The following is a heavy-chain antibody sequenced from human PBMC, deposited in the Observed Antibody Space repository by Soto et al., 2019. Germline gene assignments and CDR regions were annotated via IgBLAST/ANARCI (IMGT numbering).Heavy chain of an antibody. CDR1: GFTFSAFG. CDR3: ASVNTVRSWDYDGMDI. J-gene: IGHJ6*02. Sequence: QLHLVESGGGVVQPGASVRLSCEVSGFTFSAFGMHWVRQAPGKGLEWVAGIRHDGSNDYYSDFAKGRLTISRDNSRDTLYLQINSLRADDSAVYYCASVNTVRSWDYDGMDIWGQGTTVTVSS. CDR2: IRHDGSND. D-gene: IGHD3-10*01. V-gene: IGHV3-33*03.